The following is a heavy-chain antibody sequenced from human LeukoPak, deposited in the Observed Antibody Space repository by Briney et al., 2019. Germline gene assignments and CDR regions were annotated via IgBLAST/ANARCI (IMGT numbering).Heavy chain of an antibody. CDR1: GGSFRGYS. J-gene: IGHJ4*02. CDR2: MNNSGNT. V-gene: IGHV4-34*09. CDR3: ARVPRSVSARPEY. Sequence: SETLSLTCAVGGGSFRGYSCTWIRQSPDKGLEWIGEMNNSGNTIYKSSLKSRVTVSVDVSKKQCALNLTSMTAADTAIYYCARVPRSVSARPEYWGQGTLVTVSS. D-gene: IGHD6-6*01.